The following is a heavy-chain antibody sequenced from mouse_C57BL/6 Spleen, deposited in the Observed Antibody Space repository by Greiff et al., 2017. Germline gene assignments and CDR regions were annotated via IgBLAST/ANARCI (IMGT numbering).Heavy chain of an antibody. Sequence: VQLQQSGPELVKPGASVKISCKASGYAFSSSWMNWVKQRPGKGLEWIGRIYPGDGDTNYNGKFKGKATLTADKSSSTAYMQLSSLTSEDSAVYFCARDGYGSSRYYFDYWGQGTTLTVSS. J-gene: IGHJ2*01. CDR3: ARDGYGSSRYYFDY. CDR2: IYPGDGDT. V-gene: IGHV1-82*01. D-gene: IGHD1-1*01. CDR1: GYAFSSSW.